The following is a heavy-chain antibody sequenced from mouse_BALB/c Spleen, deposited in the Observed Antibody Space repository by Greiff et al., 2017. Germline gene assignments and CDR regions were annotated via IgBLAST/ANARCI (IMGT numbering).Heavy chain of an antibody. CDR2: IYPGSGNT. Sequence: QVQLQQSGPELVKPGASVKISCKASGYTFTDYYINWVKQKPGQGLEWIGWIYPGSGNTKYNEKFKGKATLTVDTSSSTAYMQLSSLTSEDTAVYFCARRGDYYGSSYVDWYFDVWGAGTTVTVSS. CDR3: ARRGDYYGSSYVDWYFDV. D-gene: IGHD1-1*01. J-gene: IGHJ1*01. CDR1: GYTFTDYY. V-gene: IGHV1-84*02.